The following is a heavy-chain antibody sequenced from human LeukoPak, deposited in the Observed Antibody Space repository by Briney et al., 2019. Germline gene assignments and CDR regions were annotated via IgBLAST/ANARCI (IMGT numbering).Heavy chain of an antibody. CDR2: IYYSGST. D-gene: IGHD4-17*01. Sequence: SETLSLTCTVSGGSISSYYWSWIRHPPGKGLEWIGYIYYSGSTNYNPSLKSRVTISVDTSKNQFSLKLNSVTAADTAVYYCARDTGPYISPAFDYWGQGTLVTVSS. V-gene: IGHV4-59*01. CDR1: GGSISSYY. J-gene: IGHJ4*02. CDR3: ARDTGPYISPAFDY.